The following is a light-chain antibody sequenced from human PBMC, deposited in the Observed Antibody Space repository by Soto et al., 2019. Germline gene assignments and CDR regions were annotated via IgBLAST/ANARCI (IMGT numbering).Light chain of an antibody. CDR1: QSVNSW. J-gene: IGKJ1*01. V-gene: IGKV1-5*01. CDR3: QQYNTYYWT. CDR2: DAS. Sequence: DIQMTQSPSTLSASVGDTVTITCRASQSVNSWLAWYQQKPGKAPKLQIWDASSLQSGVPSRFSGSGSGTEFILTISSLQPDDFATYYCQQYNTYYWTFGQGTKVEVK.